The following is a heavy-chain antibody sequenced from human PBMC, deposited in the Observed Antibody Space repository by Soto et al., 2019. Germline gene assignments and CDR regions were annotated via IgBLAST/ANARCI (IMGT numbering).Heavy chain of an antibody. CDR1: RFPFSSYC. J-gene: IGHJ3*02. CDR2: ISYDGSNK. Sequence: GGSPSLSRAAPRFPFSSYCMHRGRPAPGKGVGGVGVISYDGSNKYYADSVKGRFTISRDNSKNTLYLQMNSLRAEDTAVYYCAKDYLAIRDYDFWSGYYLDAFDIWGQGTMVTVSS. V-gene: IGHV3-30*18. D-gene: IGHD3-3*01. CDR3: AKDYLAIRDYDFWSGYYLDAFDI.